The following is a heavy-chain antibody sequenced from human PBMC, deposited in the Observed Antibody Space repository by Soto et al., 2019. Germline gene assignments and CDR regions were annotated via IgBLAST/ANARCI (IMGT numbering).Heavy chain of an antibody. Sequence: GESLKISCKGSGYSFTSYWIGWVRQMPGKGLEWMGIIYPGDSDTRYSPSFQGQVTISADKSISTAYLQWSSLKASDTAMYYCAGGGVRGFFTRNRDYNGMDGLGQQDTVTFSS. CDR1: GYSFTSYW. V-gene: IGHV5-51*01. D-gene: IGHD3-10*01. CDR2: IYPGDSDT. CDR3: AGGGVRGFFTRNRDYNGMDG. J-gene: IGHJ6*02.